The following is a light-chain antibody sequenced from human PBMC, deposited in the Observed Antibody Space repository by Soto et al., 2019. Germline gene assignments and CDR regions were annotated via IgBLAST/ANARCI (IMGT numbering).Light chain of an antibody. CDR2: GAS. Sequence: EIVSTQSPGTLSVSPGEGATLSCRASQSVSSSYLAWYQQKPGQAPRLLIYGASSRATGIPDRFSGSGSGTDFTLTISSLEPEDFAVYYCQQRSSWPPTFGQGTKVDIK. CDR1: QSVSSSY. CDR3: QQRSSWPPT. V-gene: IGKV3D-20*02. J-gene: IGKJ1*01.